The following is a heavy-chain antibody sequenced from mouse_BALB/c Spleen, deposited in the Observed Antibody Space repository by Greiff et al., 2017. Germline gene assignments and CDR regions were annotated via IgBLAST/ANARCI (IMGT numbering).Heavy chain of an antibody. J-gene: IGHJ3*01. CDR3: ARLFYYDYDGFAY. V-gene: IGHV1S29*02. Sequence: EVQLQQSGPELVKPGASVKISCKASGYTFTDYNMHWVKQSHGKSLEWIGYIYPYNGGTGYNQKFKSKATLTVDNSSSTAYMELRSLTSEDSAVYYCARLFYYDYDGFAYWGQGTLVTVSA. D-gene: IGHD2-4*01. CDR2: IYPYNGGT. CDR1: GYTFTDYN.